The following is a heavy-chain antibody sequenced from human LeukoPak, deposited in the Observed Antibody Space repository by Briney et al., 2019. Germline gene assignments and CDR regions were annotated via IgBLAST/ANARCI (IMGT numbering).Heavy chain of an antibody. Sequence: GGSLRLSCAASGFTFSSYWMSWVRQAPGKGLEWVANIKKDGTENYYVDSVKGRFTISRDNAKNSLYLEMNSLRAEDTAVYYCARGNWNYKWGQGTLVTVSS. CDR3: ARGNWNYK. J-gene: IGHJ4*02. D-gene: IGHD1-7*01. CDR2: IKKDGTEN. V-gene: IGHV3-7*01. CDR1: GFTFSSYW.